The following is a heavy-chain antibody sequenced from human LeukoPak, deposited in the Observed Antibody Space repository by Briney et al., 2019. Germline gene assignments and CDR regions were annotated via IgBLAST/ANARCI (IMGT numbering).Heavy chain of an antibody. V-gene: IGHV4-59*01. CDR1: GVFISSYY. D-gene: IGHD6-13*01. Sequence: SETLSLTCTVSGVFISSYYWTWIRQPPGEGLEWIGYIYYSGSTNYNPSLKSRVTISVDTSKNQFSLKLSSVTAADTAVYYCARSPPHAAAGINWFDPWGQGTLVTVSS. J-gene: IGHJ5*02. CDR2: IYYSGST. CDR3: ARSPPHAAAGINWFDP.